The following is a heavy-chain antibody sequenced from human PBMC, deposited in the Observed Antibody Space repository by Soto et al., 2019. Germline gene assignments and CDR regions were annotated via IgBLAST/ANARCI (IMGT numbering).Heavy chain of an antibody. CDR1: GYTFRSYG. V-gene: IGHV1-18*01. CDR2: ISTNTGHT. J-gene: IGHJ5*02. D-gene: IGHD3-16*02. Sequence: QLRLEQSVSEVRKPGASVTVSCTASGYTFRSYGVTWVRQAPGQGLEWMGWISTNTGHTDYARNLRGRVTMTNDASTTTAYMELRSLTSDDTAIYFCAREEYRQVDHWGQGTLVTVSS. CDR3: AREEYRQVDH.